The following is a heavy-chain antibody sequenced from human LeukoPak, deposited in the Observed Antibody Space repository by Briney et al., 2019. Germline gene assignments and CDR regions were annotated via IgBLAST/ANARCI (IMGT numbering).Heavy chain of an antibody. CDR1: GFTFSSYA. CDR2: ISGSGGST. Sequence: GGSLRLSCAASGFTFSSYAMSWVRQAPGKGLEWVSAISGSGGSTYYADSVKGRFTISRDNSKNTLYLQMNSLRAEDTAVYYCAKGRRSRWELHPYYFDYWGQGTLVTVSS. V-gene: IGHV3-23*01. D-gene: IGHD1-26*01. J-gene: IGHJ4*02. CDR3: AKGRRSRWELHPYYFDY.